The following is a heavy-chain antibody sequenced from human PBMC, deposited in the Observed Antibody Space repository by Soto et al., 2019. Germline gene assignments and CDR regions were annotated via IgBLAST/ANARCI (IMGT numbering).Heavy chain of an antibody. CDR2: IWNDGSNK. CDR1: GFTFRDHA. D-gene: IGHD5-12*01. CDR3: ARALFPDVDIYAMDV. J-gene: IGHJ6*02. Sequence: QVQLVESGGGVVQPGRSLRLSCAASGFTFRDHAMHWVRQAPGKGREWLAIIWNDGSNKFYAGSVQGRFTISRDNSKNTGYLQMNTLSAEDTAVYYCARALFPDVDIYAMDVWGQGTTVTVSS. V-gene: IGHV3-33*01.